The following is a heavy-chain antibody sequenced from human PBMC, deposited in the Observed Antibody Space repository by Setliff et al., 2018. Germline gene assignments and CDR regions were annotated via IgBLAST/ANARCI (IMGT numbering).Heavy chain of an antibody. CDR3: ARSASDWAAAGEFDY. V-gene: IGHV4-4*07. CDR1: GGSINEYY. J-gene: IGHJ4*02. CDR2: IYSDENT. D-gene: IGHD6-13*01. Sequence: SETLSLTCSVSGGSINEYYWSWFRQPAGKGLEWIGRIYSDENTDYNPSLKSRVTMSADTSKNQFSLKLKSVTAADTAVYYCARSASDWAAAGEFDYWGQGTLVTVSS.